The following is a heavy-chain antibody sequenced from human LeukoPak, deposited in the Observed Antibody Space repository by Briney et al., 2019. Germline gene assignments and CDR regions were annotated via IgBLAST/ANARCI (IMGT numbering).Heavy chain of an antibody. D-gene: IGHD6-13*01. V-gene: IGHV1-3*01. CDR1: GYTLTSYA. J-gene: IGHJ4*02. CDR3: ARDNDIAAAGTSHYSDY. CDR2: INAGNGNT. Sequence: ASVKVSCKASGYTLTSYAMHWVRQAPGQRLEWMGWINAGNGNTKYSQKFQGRVTITRETSTSTAYMELRSLRSDDSAVYYCARDNDIAAAGTSHYSDYWGQGTLVTVSS.